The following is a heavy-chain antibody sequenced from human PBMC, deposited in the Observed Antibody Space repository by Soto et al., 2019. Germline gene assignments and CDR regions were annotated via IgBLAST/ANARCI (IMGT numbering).Heavy chain of an antibody. CDR2: ISGSGNTI. CDR3: ARDPRYCSYGESYGKYYYYYMDV. J-gene: IGHJ6*03. V-gene: IGHV3-48*01. Sequence: EVQLVESGGGLVQPGGSLRLSCTVSGFTFSGHSMNWVRQAPGKGLEWVSYISGSGNTIYYADSVKGRFTISRDNAKNSLYLQLYSLKTEDTAVYYCARDPRYCSYGESYGKYYYYYMDVWGKGTTVTVSS. D-gene: IGHD2-8*01. CDR1: GFTFSGHS.